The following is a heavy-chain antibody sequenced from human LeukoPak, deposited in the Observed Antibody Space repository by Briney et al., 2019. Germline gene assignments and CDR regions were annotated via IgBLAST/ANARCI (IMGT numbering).Heavy chain of an antibody. V-gene: IGHV1-69*13. CDR1: GGTFSSYA. J-gene: IGHJ5*02. Sequence: ASVKVSCKASGGTFSSYAISWVRQAPGQGLEWMGGIIPIFGTANYAQKFQGRVTITADESTSTAYMELSSLRSEDTAVYYCARVPAAINVRFDPWGQGTLVTVSS. CDR2: IIPIFGTA. CDR3: ARVPAAINVRFDP. D-gene: IGHD2-2*02.